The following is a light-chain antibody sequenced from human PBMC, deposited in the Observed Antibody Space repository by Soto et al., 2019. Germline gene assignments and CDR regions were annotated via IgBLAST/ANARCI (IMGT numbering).Light chain of an antibody. Sequence: QSVLTQPPSVSGAPGQRVSISCTGTNTNIGAGYDVHWYQLPPGTAPKLLIYANINRPSGVPDRFSGSKSGASAFLVIAGLQAEDEADYYCQSYDSSLSAWKVFGGGTKLTVL. J-gene: IGLJ3*02. V-gene: IGLV1-40*01. CDR2: ANI. CDR3: QSYDSSLSAWKV. CDR1: NTNIGAGYD.